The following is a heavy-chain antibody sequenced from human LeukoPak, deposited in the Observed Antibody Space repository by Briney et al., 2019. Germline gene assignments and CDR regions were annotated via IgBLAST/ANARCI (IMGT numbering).Heavy chain of an antibody. CDR3: ARGGTYTSTGAFDI. Sequence: HPGGSLRLSCAASGFTFSSYATHWVRQAPGKGLEWVAVISYDGSNKYYADSVKGRFTISRDNSKNTLYLQMNSLRGEDTAVYYCARGGTYTSTGAFDIWGQGTMVTVSS. D-gene: IGHD6-13*01. CDR1: GFTFSSYA. CDR2: ISYDGSNK. J-gene: IGHJ3*02. V-gene: IGHV3-30-3*01.